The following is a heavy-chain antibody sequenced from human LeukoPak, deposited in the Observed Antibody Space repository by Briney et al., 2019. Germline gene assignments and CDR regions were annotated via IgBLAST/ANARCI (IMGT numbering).Heavy chain of an antibody. D-gene: IGHD4-17*01. CDR2: FDPEDGET. CDR3: AREHDYGDYFDY. CDR1: GYTLIELS. Sequence: ASVKVSCKVSGYTLIELSMHWVQQAPGKGLEWMGGFDPEDGETIYAQKFQGRVTMTEDTSTDTAYMELSSLRSEDTAVYYCAREHDYGDYFDYWGQGTLVTVSS. J-gene: IGHJ4*02. V-gene: IGHV1-24*01.